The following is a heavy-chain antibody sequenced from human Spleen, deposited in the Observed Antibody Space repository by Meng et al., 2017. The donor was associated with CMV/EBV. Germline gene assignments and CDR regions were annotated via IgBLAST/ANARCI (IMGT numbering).Heavy chain of an antibody. V-gene: IGHV3-33*06. Sequence: GESLKISCAGSGFTFSSYGMHWVRQAPGKGLEWVAAIWYDGSNKYYADFVKGRFTISRDNSKNTLNPQMNSQRAEDTAVYYWTKELGGTSEVEDAFDNWGQGTMVTVSS. J-gene: IGHJ3*02. CDR1: GFTFSSYG. D-gene: IGHD1-7*01. CDR3: TKELGGTSEVEDAFDN. CDR2: IWYDGSNK.